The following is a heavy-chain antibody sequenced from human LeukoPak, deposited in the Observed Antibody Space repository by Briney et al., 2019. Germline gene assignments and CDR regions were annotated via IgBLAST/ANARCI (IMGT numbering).Heavy chain of an antibody. CDR2: IAYDGGNK. J-gene: IGHJ5*02. D-gene: IGHD3-22*01. CDR1: GFTFSSYA. CDR3: ERDSSPWYYYDRSGSNGFDP. Sequence: QSGGSLRLSCAASGFTFSSYAIHWVRQAPGKGLEWVAVIAYDGGNKYYADSVKGRFTISRDNSKNTLFLQMNSLRAEDTAVYYCERDSSPWYYYDRSGSNGFDPWGQGTLVTVSS. V-gene: IGHV3-30-3*01.